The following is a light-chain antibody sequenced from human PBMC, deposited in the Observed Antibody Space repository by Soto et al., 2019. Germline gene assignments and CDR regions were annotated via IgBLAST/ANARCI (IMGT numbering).Light chain of an antibody. CDR2: TTS. V-gene: IGKV1-9*01. Sequence: IQLTQSPSSLAASVGDRVTITCRASQGISRALSWYQQKPGNAPKLLIYTTSTLLSGVPSRFSASGSDTEFTLTVSSLQPEDFATYYCQQHYNYPLTFGGGTKVEIK. J-gene: IGKJ4*01. CDR3: QQHYNYPLT. CDR1: QGISRA.